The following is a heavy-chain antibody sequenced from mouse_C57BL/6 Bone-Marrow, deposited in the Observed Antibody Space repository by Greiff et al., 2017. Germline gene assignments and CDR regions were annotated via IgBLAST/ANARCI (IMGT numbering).Heavy chain of an antibody. V-gene: IGHV5-12*01. Sequence: DVMLLESGGGLVQPGGSLKLSCAASGFTFSDYYMNWVRQTPEQRLEWVAYISTGGGSTYYPATVKGRFTISRDTAKNTLYLKMSSLKSEDTAMYYCAKHRSTVNYFDDWGQGTTLTVSS. CDR1: GFTFSDYY. CDR3: AKHRSTVNYFDD. CDR2: ISTGGGST. J-gene: IGHJ2*01. D-gene: IGHD1-1*01.